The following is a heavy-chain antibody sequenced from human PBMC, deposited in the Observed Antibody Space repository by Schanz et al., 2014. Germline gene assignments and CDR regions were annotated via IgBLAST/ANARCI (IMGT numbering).Heavy chain of an antibody. CDR3: AKYRGYYRVSGSYRELEY. V-gene: IGHV3-7*02. D-gene: IGHD3-10*01. J-gene: IGHJ4*02. CDR1: GFTASSHS. Sequence: EVQLVESGGGLVQPGGSLRLSCGVSGFTASSHSMNWVRQAPGKGLEWVANIKEDGSVKDYVDSVKGRFTISRDNAKNSLYLQMTSLRAEDTAVYYCAKYRGYYRVSGSYRELEYWGQGTLVTVSS. CDR2: IKEDGSVK.